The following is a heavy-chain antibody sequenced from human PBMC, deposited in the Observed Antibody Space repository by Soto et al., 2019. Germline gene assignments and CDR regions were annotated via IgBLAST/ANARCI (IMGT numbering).Heavy chain of an antibody. CDR1: GFTFSSYA. D-gene: IGHD3-22*01. Sequence: EVQLLESGGGLVQPGGSLRLSCAASGFTFSSYAMSWVRQAPGKGLEWVSAISGSGGSTYYADSVKGRFTISRDNSKNTLYLQMNSLRAEDTAVYYCAKLQDYYDSSGRPFYVDYWGQGTLVTVSS. V-gene: IGHV3-23*01. J-gene: IGHJ4*02. CDR3: AKLQDYYDSSGRPFYVDY. CDR2: ISGSGGST.